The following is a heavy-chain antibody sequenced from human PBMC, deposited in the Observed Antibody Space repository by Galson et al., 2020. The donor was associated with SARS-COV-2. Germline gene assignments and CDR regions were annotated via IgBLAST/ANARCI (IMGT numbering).Heavy chain of an antibody. CDR2: ISYEGSIK. CDR1: GFTFTNYG. J-gene: IGHJ6*02. V-gene: IGHV3-30*18. D-gene: IGHD3-10*01. CDR3: AKRKELFWLGELNQGLDV. Sequence: SCAASGFTFTNYGMHWVRQAPGKGLEWVALISYEGSIKYYADSVKGRFTISRDSSKNTLHLQMNSLSAGDTAVYYCAKRKELFWLGELNQGLDVWGQGTTVTVS.